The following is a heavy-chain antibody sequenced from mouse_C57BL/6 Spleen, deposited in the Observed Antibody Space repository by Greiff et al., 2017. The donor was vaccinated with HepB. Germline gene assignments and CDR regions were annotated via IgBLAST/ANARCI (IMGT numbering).Heavy chain of an antibody. J-gene: IGHJ2*01. CDR2: IYPGSGST. CDR1: GYTFTSYW. Sequence: QVHVKQPGAELVKPGASVKMSCKASGYTFTSYWITWVKQRPGQGLEWIGDIYPGSGSTNYNEKFKSKATLTVDTSSSTAYMQLSSLTSEDSAVYYCARSGGWLPYFDYWGQGTTLTVSS. D-gene: IGHD2-3*01. CDR3: ARSGGWLPYFDY. V-gene: IGHV1-55*01.